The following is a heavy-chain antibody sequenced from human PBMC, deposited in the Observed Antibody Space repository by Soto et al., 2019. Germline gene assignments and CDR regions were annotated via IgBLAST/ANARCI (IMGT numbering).Heavy chain of an antibody. CDR3: ARHLYSGESSGYYGY. J-gene: IGHJ4*02. CDR1: IFSTYW. D-gene: IGHD3-22*01. CDR2: VHYTGST. Sequence: IFSTYWMPWVLQAPGKGLEWIGSVHYTGSTYYNPSLKSRVTMSVDSSKNHLSLKVSSVTAEDTAVYYCARHLYSGESSGYYGYWGQGALVTVSS. V-gene: IGHV4-39*01.